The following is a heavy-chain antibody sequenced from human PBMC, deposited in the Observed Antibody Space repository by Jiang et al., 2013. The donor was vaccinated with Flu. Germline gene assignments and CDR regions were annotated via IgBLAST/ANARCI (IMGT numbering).Heavy chain of an antibody. V-gene: IGHV3-33*05. CDR3: ARDWPLGSSWGNWFDP. CDR2: ISYDESNK. CDR1: GFSFSSYG. J-gene: IGHJ5*02. Sequence: GGGVVQPGRSLRLSCAASGFSFSSYGMHWVRQAPGKGLEWVAVISYDESNKHYADSVKGRFTISRDNSKNTLYLQMNSLRAEDTAVYYCARDWPLGSSWGNWFDPWGQGALVTVSS. D-gene: IGHD6-13*01.